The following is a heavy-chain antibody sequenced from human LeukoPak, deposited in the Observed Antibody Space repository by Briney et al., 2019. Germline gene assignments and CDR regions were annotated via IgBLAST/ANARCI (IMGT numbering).Heavy chain of an antibody. CDR1: GFTFSSYY. V-gene: IGHV3-7*03. D-gene: IGHD3-22*01. CDR3: AMEGESSGPDFDY. Sequence: PGGSLRLSCVGSGFTFSSYYMNWVRQAPGKGLEWVANIKPDGSEKYYVDSVKGRFTVSRDNAKNSLYLQMNSLSVEDTAVYYCAMEGESSGPDFDYWGQGTLVTVSS. CDR2: IKPDGSEK. J-gene: IGHJ4*02.